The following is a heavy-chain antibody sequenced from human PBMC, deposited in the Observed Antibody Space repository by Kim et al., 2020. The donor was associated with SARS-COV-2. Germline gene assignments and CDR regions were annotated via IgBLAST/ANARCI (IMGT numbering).Heavy chain of an antibody. CDR2: MGVYRRST. D-gene: IGHD3-22*01. CDR3: ARTREVVYYDSSGTSHVMTYFDF. J-gene: IGHJ4*02. CDR1: GYTFTNFG. Sequence: ASVKVSCKASGYTFTNFGSGWVRQAPGQGLEWMGWMGVYRRSTSYAQKLQGRATMTTDTSATTAYMELRSLRSDDTAIYYCARTREVVYYDSSGTSHVMTYFDFWGPGTLVTVS. V-gene: IGHV1-18*01.